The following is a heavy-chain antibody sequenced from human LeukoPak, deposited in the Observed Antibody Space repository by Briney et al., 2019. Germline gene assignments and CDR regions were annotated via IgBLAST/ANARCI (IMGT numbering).Heavy chain of an antibody. J-gene: IGHJ4*02. CDR2: IYYSGST. V-gene: IGHV4-30-4*01. Sequence: SSQTLSLTCTVSGGSISSGDYYWSWIRQPPGKGLEWIGYIYYSGSTYYNPSLESRVTISVDTSKNQFSLKLSSVTAADTAVYYCARDLYGGYGHGYFDYWGQGTLVTVSS. CDR3: ARDLYGGYGHGYFDY. D-gene: IGHD4-23*01. CDR1: GGSISSGDYY.